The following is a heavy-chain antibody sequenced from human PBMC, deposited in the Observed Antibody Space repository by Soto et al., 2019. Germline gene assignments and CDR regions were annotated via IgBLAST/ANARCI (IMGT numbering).Heavy chain of an antibody. Sequence: MSWIRQAPGKGLEWVSYISSSGSTIYYADSVKGRFTISRDNAKNSLYLQMNSLRAEDTAVYYCARGPPGWLQPLDYWGQGTLVTVSS. V-gene: IGHV3-11*01. J-gene: IGHJ4*02. CDR2: ISSSGSTI. CDR3: ARGPPGWLQPLDY. D-gene: IGHD5-12*01.